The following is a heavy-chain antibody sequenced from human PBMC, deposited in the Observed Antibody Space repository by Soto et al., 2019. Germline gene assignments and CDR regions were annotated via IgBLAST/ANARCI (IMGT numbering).Heavy chain of an antibody. CDR1: WFTVSSNY. V-gene: IGHV3-53*01. Sequence: GGSLRLSCAASWFTVSSNYMSWVRQAPGKGLEWVSVIYSGGSTYYADSVKGRFTISRDNSKNTLYLQMNSLRAEDTAVYYCASTMGGYWGQGTLVTVSS. CDR3: ASTMGGY. J-gene: IGHJ4*02. CDR2: IYSGGST. D-gene: IGHD3-16*01.